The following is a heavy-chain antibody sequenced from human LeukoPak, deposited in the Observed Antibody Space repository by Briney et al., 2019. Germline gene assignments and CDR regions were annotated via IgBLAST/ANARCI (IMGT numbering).Heavy chain of an antibody. Sequence: SETLSLTCTVSGGSISSSSYYWGWIRQPPGKGLEWIGSIYYSGSTYYNPSLKSRVTISVDTSKNQFSLKLSSVTAADTAVYSCARNLRGEDKRQQLPEFDYWGQGTLVTVSS. V-gene: IGHV4-39*01. CDR3: ARNLRGEDKRQQLPEFDY. CDR1: GGSISSSSYY. D-gene: IGHD6-13*01. CDR2: IYYSGST. J-gene: IGHJ4*02.